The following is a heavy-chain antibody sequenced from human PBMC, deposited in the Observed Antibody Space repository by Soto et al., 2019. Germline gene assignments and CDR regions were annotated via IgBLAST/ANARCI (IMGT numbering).Heavy chain of an antibody. CDR1: GFTFSSYA. CDR2: ISGSGDST. J-gene: IGHJ4*02. D-gene: IGHD2-15*01. Sequence: PGGSLRLSCAASGFTFSSYAMSWVRQAPGRGLEWVSSISGSGDSTYYADSVKGRFTISRDNSKNMLYLELNSLRAEDTALYYCARDRLASVVIEGTFYWGQGTLVTVSS. CDR3: ARDRLASVVIEGTFY. V-gene: IGHV3-23*01.